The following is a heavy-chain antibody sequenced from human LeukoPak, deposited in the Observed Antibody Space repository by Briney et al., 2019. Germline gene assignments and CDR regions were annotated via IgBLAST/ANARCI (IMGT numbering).Heavy chain of an antibody. V-gene: IGHV1-46*01. D-gene: IGHD4-17*01. CDR2: INPSGGST. J-gene: IGHJ6*02. Sequence: ASVKVSCKASGYTFTSYYMHWVRQAPGQGLEWMGIINPSGGSTSYAQKFQGRVTMTRDTSTSTVYMELSSLRSEDTAVYYCASLTHDYGDYYGMGVWGQGTTVTVSS. CDR3: ASLTHDYGDYYGMGV. CDR1: GYTFTSYY.